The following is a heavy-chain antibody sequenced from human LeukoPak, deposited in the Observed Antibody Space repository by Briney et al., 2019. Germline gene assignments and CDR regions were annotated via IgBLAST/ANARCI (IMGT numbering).Heavy chain of an antibody. CDR3: AKRRLAVAGELEY. CDR2: ISGSGGNS. J-gene: IGHJ4*02. Sequence: PGGSLRLSCAASGFTFSSYAMSWVRQAPGKGLEWVSDISGSGGNSYYADSVKGRFTISRDTSRNTLYLQMSCLRAEDTAVYYCAKRRLAVAGELEYWGQGTLVTVSS. V-gene: IGHV3-23*01. D-gene: IGHD6-13*01. CDR1: GFTFSSYA.